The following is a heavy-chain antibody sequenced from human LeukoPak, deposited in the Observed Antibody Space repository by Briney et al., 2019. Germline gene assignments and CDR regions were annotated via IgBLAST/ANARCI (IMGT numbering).Heavy chain of an antibody. CDR3: ATDKNLGDGGSTSCYGVWAFDI. D-gene: IGHD2-2*01. CDR2: TIPLLGAG. V-gene: IGHV1-69*16. Sequence: SVKVSCKASGDTFSSHTITWVRQAPGQGLEWMGGTIPLLGAGDFVQKFQGRVKITTDESTSTAYMELNSLTSEDTAIYYCATDKNLGDGGSTSCYGVWAFDIWGQGTMVTVSS. J-gene: IGHJ3*02. CDR1: GDTFSSHT.